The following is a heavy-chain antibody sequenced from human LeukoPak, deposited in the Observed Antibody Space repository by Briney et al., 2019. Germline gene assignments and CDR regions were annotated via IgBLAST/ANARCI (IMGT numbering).Heavy chain of an antibody. CDR2: IYTSGST. J-gene: IGHJ4*02. CDR3: ARTGYFDY. Sequence: PSETLSLTCTVSGGSISSGSYYWSWIRQPAGKGLEWIGRIYTSGSTNYNPSLKSRVTISVDTSKNQFSLKLSSVTAADTAVYYCARTGYFDYWGQGTLVTVSS. CDR1: GGSISSGSYY. D-gene: IGHD1-1*01. V-gene: IGHV4-61*02.